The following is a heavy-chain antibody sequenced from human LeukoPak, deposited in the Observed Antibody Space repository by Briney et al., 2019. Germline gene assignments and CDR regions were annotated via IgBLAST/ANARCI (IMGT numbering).Heavy chain of an antibody. CDR1: GDSVTSGGYF. CDR2: ISNSGTT. J-gene: IGHJ3*02. Sequence: ASQTLSLTCAVSGDSVTSGGYFWTWIRQLPGKGLEWIGSISNSGTTSYNPSLKSRLSISLDTSNNHFSLRLGSVTAADTAVYYCARDVVVTSSPDAFDIWGQGTMVIVPS. V-gene: IGHV4-31*11. CDR3: ARDVVVTSSPDAFDI. D-gene: IGHD2-21*02.